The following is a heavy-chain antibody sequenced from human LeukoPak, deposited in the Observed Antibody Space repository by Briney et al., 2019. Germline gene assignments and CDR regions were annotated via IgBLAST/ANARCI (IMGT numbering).Heavy chain of an antibody. Sequence: GGSLRLSCAASGFTVSSNYMSWVRQAPGKGLERVSVIYSAGSTYYADSVKGRFTISRDNSQNTLYLQMNSLRADDTAMYYCARDGGTGGYCSSTTCSPFDYWGQGTLVTVSS. V-gene: IGHV3-53*01. CDR2: IYSAGST. CDR3: ARDGGTGGYCSSTTCSPFDY. CDR1: GFTVSSNY. J-gene: IGHJ4*02. D-gene: IGHD2-2*01.